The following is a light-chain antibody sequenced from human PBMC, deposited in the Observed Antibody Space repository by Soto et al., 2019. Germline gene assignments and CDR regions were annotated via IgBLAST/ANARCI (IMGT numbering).Light chain of an antibody. J-gene: IGLJ1*01. CDR3: CSYTSSSTYV. V-gene: IGLV2-14*03. Sequence: QSVLTQPASVSRSPGQSITISCTGTSSDVGGSNYVSWYQQHPGTAPKLMIYDVRNRPSGVSNRFSGSKSGDTASPTISGLQAEDEADYYCCSYTSSSTYVFGTGTKVTVL. CDR2: DVR. CDR1: SSDVGGSNY.